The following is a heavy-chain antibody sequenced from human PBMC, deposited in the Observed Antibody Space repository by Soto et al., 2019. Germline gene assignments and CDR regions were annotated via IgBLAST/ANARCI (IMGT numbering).Heavy chain of an antibody. D-gene: IGHD3-10*01. J-gene: IGHJ6*02. Sequence: GGSLRLSCAASGFTFSSYSINWVRQAPGKGLEWVSSISSSSSYIYYADSVKGRFTISRDNAKNSLYLQMNSLRAEDTAVYYCARDMAGPVYYYYYGMDVWGQGTTVTVSS. CDR3: ARDMAGPVYYYYYGMDV. V-gene: IGHV3-21*01. CDR1: GFTFSSYS. CDR2: ISSSSSYI.